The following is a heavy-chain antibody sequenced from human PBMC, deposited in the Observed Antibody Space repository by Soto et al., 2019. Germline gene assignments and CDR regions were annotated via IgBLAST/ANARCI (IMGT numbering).Heavy chain of an antibody. D-gene: IGHD6-19*01. V-gene: IGHV3-7*01. Sequence: GGSLRLSCAASGFTFTTYWMSWVRQAPEKGLEWVANIKQDGSEKYYVDSVKGRFTISRDNAKNSLYLQMNSLRAEDTALYYCARVYPGSGWPYHYYGMDVWGQGTTVTVSS. CDR2: IKQDGSEK. CDR1: GFTFTTYW. J-gene: IGHJ6*02. CDR3: ARVYPGSGWPYHYYGMDV.